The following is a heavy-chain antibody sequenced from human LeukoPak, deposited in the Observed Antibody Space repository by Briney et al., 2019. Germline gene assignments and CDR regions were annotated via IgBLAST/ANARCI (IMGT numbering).Heavy chain of an antibody. D-gene: IGHD6-13*01. CDR2: ISAYNGNT. V-gene: IGHV1-18*04. CDR3: ARGVLGISSSWYDY. Sequence: ASVKVSCKASGFTFTSFGISWVRQAPGQGLEWMGWISAYNGNTNYAQKFQGRVTMTTDTSTSTAYMELRSLRSDDTAMYYCARGVLGISSSWYDYWGQGTLVTVSS. CDR1: GFTFTSFG. J-gene: IGHJ4*02.